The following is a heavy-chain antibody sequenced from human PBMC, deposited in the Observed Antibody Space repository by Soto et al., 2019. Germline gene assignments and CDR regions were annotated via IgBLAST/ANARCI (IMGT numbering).Heavy chain of an antibody. CDR3: ARDSQPSSSWYVSEKNWFDP. J-gene: IGHJ5*02. CDR2: IKTKPYGETT. V-gene: IGHV3-15*01. CDR1: GFTFSNAW. D-gene: IGHD6-13*01. Sequence: EVQLVESGGGLVQPGGSLRLSCAASGFTFSNAWMSWVRQAPGKGLEWVARIKTKPYGETTQYAATVNGRFTISRDNSKNTLYLQMNSLRAEDTAVYYCARDSQPSSSWYVSEKNWFDPWGQGTLVTVSS.